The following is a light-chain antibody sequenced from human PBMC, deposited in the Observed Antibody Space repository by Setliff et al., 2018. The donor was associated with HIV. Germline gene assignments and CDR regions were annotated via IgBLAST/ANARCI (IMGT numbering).Light chain of an antibody. CDR2: AAS. CDR3: QQRSSTLLT. J-gene: IGKJ4*01. Sequence: DIQMTQSPSSLSASVGDRVTITCRASQSVKNLLNWYQQKPGKAPKLLIFAASSLQSGVPSRFSGSGSGTDFTLTISSLQPEDFATYYCQQRSSTLLTFGGGTKV. CDR1: QSVKNL. V-gene: IGKV1-39*01.